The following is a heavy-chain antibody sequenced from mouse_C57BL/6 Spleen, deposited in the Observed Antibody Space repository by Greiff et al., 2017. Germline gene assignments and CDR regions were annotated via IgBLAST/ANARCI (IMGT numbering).Heavy chain of an antibody. D-gene: IGHD3-2*02. V-gene: IGHV1-52*01. Sequence: QVQLQQPGAELVRPGSSVKLSCKASGYTFNSYWMHWVKQRPIQGLEWIGNIDPSDSETHYNQKFKDKATLTVDKSSSTAYMQLSSLTSEGSAVYYCARSGSSGYYYAMDYWGQGTSVTVSS. CDR2: IDPSDSET. J-gene: IGHJ4*01. CDR1: GYTFNSYW. CDR3: ARSGSSGYYYAMDY.